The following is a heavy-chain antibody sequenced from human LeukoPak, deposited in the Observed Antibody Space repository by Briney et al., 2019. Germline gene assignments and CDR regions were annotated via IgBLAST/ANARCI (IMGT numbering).Heavy chain of an antibody. Sequence: GGSLRLSCAASGFTFSTYWMHWVRQAPGKGLVWVSRIKSDGSTNYADSVKGRFTISRDNAKTTVSLQMNSLRPEDTGVYYCARAPSEVGGYYPEYFRHWGQGTLVTVSS. J-gene: IGHJ1*01. V-gene: IGHV3-74*01. CDR3: ARAPSEVGGYYPEYFRH. D-gene: IGHD3-22*01. CDR2: IKSDGST. CDR1: GFTFSTYW.